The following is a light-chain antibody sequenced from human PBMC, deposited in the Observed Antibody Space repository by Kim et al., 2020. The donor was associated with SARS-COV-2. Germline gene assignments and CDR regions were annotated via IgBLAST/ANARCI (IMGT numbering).Light chain of an antibody. Sequence: DIQMTQSPSTLSASVGDRVTITCRASQYTTRRLAWYQQKPGKAPKVLISKASTLESGVPSTFSGSGSGTDFTLTISSLQPDDFATYYCQQYDTYPWTFGQGTKVEIK. CDR2: KAS. J-gene: IGKJ1*01. V-gene: IGKV1-5*03. CDR3: QQYDTYPWT. CDR1: QYTTRR.